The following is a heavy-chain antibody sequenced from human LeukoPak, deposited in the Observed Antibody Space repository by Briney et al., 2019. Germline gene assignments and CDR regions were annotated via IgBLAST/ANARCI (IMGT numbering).Heavy chain of an antibody. Sequence: PGRSLRLSCAASGFTVSSNYMTWVRQAPGKGLEWVSAIYSGGTTYYADSVKGRFTISRDISKNTLYLQMNSLRADDTAVYYCARLQGNWYIPAWGQGTLVTVSS. CDR3: ARLQGNWYIPA. CDR1: GFTVSSNY. D-gene: IGHD6-13*01. V-gene: IGHV3-53*01. CDR2: IYSGGTT. J-gene: IGHJ5*02.